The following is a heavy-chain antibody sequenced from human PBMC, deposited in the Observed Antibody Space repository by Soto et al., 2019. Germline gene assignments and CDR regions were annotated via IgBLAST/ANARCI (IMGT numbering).Heavy chain of an antibody. D-gene: IGHD3-3*01. V-gene: IGHV5-51*01. CDR1: GYTFSTYW. Sequence: GESLKISCRGSGYTFSTYWIGWVRQMAGKGLEWMGMIYPGDSTTTYSPSFQGRVTISADKSISTAYLQWSSLEASDTAIYYCISGYYTWFDTWGHGTLVTVSS. J-gene: IGHJ5*01. CDR3: ISGYYTWFDT. CDR2: IYPGDSTT.